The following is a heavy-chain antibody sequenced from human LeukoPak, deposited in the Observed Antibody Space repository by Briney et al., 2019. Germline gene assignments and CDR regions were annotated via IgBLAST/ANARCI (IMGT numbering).Heavy chain of an antibody. V-gene: IGHV4-59*08. J-gene: IGHJ5*02. Sequence: SETLSLTCTVSGGSISSYYWSWIRQPPGKGLEWIGYIYYSGSTNYNPSLKSRVTISVDTSKNQFSLKLSSVTAADTAVYYCARQSYSGSLFFDPWGQGTLVTVYS. CDR1: GGSISSYY. CDR3: ARQSYSGSLFFDP. D-gene: IGHD6-13*01. CDR2: IYYSGST.